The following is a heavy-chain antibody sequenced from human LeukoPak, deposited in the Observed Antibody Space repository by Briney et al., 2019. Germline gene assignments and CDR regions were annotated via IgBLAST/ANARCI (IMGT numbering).Heavy chain of an antibody. J-gene: IGHJ4*02. Sequence: GGSLRLSCAASGFTFSSYSMNWVRQAPGKGLEWVSYISSSSSATIYYADSVKGRFTISRDNAKNSLYLQMNSLRAEDTAVYYCARAPDYYDSSGYFVDYWGQGTLVTVSS. D-gene: IGHD3-22*01. V-gene: IGHV3-48*04. CDR1: GFTFSSYS. CDR3: ARAPDYYDSSGYFVDY. CDR2: ISSSSSATI.